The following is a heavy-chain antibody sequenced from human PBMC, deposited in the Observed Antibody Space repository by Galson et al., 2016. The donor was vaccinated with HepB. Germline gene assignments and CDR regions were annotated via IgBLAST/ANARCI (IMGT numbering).Heavy chain of an antibody. CDR1: GGTFNTYA. CDR2: IIPIFAAA. J-gene: IGHJ3*01. V-gene: IGHV1-69*13. Sequence: SVKVSCKASGGTFNTYAVNWVRQAPGQGPEWLGGIIPIFAAANNTQKFQGRVTISADESTTIAYMELRGLRSDDTAVFYCARDKVETTGEFGPDYWGQGTMVTVSS. CDR3: ARDKVETTGEFGPDY. D-gene: IGHD3-10*01.